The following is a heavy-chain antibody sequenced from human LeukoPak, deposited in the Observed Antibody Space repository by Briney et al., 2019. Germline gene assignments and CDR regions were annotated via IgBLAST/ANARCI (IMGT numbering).Heavy chain of an antibody. J-gene: IGHJ3*02. Sequence: PGGSLRLSCEASGLSLSSSAMSWVRQAPGKGLEWVSVISGNGATTYYADSVKGRFTISRDNSNNTVFLQMNSLRAEDTAFYYCAKDRYDSSGYYSSDACDIWGQGTRVTVSS. V-gene: IGHV3-23*01. CDR2: ISGNGATT. D-gene: IGHD3-22*01. CDR3: AKDRYDSSGYYSSDACDI. CDR1: GLSLSSSA.